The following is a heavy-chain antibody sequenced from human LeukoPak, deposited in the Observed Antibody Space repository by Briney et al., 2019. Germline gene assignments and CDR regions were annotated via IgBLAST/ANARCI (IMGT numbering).Heavy chain of an antibody. Sequence: GESLKISCKGSEYSFTNYWIGWVRQMPGKGLEWMGIIYPGDSDTTYSPSFQGQVTISVDKSISTAYLQWNSLRASGSAMYYCATSLVDYYDSSGYIFSYVFDVWGQGTMVTVSS. CDR3: ATSLVDYYDSSGYIFSYVFDV. J-gene: IGHJ3*01. CDR2: IYPGDSDT. V-gene: IGHV5-51*01. CDR1: EYSFTNYW. D-gene: IGHD3-22*01.